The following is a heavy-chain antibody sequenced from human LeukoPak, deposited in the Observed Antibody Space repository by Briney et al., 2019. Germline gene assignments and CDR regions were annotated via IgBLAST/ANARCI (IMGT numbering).Heavy chain of an antibody. V-gene: IGHV4-59*08. J-gene: IGHJ4*02. CDR3: ARHNYGDYLNNFDY. Sequence: PSETLSLTCTVSGGSISSYYWSWIRQPPGKGLEWIGYIYYSGSTNYNPSLKSRVTISVDTSKNQFSLKLSSVTAADTAVYYCARHNYGDYLNNFDYWGQGTLVTVSS. CDR1: GGSISSYY. CDR2: IYYSGST. D-gene: IGHD4-17*01.